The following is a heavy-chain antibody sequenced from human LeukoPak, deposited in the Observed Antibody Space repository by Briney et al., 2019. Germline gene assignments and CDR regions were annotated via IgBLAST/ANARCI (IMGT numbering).Heavy chain of an antibody. CDR1: GGSISSSSYY. CDR3: ASGMYYYDSSGYYYYFDY. CDR2: IYYSGST. J-gene: IGHJ4*02. Sequence: SETLSLTCIVSGGSISSSSYYWGWIRQPPGKGLEWIGSIYYSGSTYYNPSLRSRATISVDTSKNQFSLKLSSVTAADTAVYYCASGMYYYDSSGYYYYFDYWGQGTLVTVSS. V-gene: IGHV4-39*01. D-gene: IGHD3-22*01.